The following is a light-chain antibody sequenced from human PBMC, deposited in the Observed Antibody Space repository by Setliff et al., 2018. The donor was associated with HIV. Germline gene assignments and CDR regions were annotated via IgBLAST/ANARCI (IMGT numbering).Light chain of an antibody. J-gene: IGLJ1*01. Sequence: SALTQPRSVSGSPGQSVTIPCIGTSSDVGNYNYVSWYQQHPGKAPKLMIYDVTKRPSGVPDRFSGSKSGNTASLTISGLQAEDEADYYCSSYAGSYTSLFVFGTGTKVTVL. CDR3: SSYAGSYTSLFV. CDR1: SSDVGNYNY. V-gene: IGLV2-11*01. CDR2: DVT.